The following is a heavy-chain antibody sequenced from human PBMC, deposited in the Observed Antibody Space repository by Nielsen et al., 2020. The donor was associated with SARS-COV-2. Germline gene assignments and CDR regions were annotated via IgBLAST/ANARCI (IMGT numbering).Heavy chain of an antibody. CDR3: ARETTR. J-gene: IGHJ4*02. CDR2: VGGRGGST. D-gene: IGHD1-1*01. Sequence: GEALKIPFDASGLPFSSYTMNWVRQAPGKGLKWVSAVGGRGGSTDYADSVKGRFTISRNNSKNTLYLQMNSLRAEDTAVYYCARETTRWGQGTLVTVSS. CDR1: GLPFSSYT. V-gene: IGHV3-23*01.